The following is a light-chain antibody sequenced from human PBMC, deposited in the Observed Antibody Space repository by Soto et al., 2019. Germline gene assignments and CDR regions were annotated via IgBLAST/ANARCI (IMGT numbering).Light chain of an antibody. V-gene: IGLV1-40*01. Sequence: QSVLTQPPSVSGAPGQRVTISCTGSSSNIGAGYDVHWYQQLPGTAPKLLIYGNSNRPSGVPDRFSGSKSGTSASLAITGLQAEDEADYYCQSYHSSLSGWVFGTGTKVTVL. CDR3: QSYHSSLSGWV. CDR1: SSNIGAGYD. J-gene: IGLJ1*01. CDR2: GNS.